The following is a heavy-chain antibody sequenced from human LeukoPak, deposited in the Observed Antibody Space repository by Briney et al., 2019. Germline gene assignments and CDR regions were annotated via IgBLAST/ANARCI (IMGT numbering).Heavy chain of an antibody. CDR3: ATTSCSGGSCYLRYYYYGMDV. J-gene: IGHJ6*02. Sequence: GGYLRLSCAASGFTFSSYAMSWVRQAPGKGLEWVSAISGSGGSTYYADSVKGRFTISRDNSKNTLYLQMNSLRAEDTAVYYCATTSCSGGSCYLRYYYYGMDVWGQGTTVTVSS. D-gene: IGHD2-15*01. V-gene: IGHV3-23*01. CDR1: GFTFSSYA. CDR2: ISGSGGST.